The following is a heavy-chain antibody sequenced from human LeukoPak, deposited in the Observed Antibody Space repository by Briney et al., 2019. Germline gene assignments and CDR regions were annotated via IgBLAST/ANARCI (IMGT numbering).Heavy chain of an antibody. Sequence: GASVTVSCKVSGNSLSELSIHWVRQAPGKGLECMGGFDPEEAKMVYAQNFQGRVTMTEDTSTQTAYMELSGLTSDDTAVYYCTTRSGDFWSGFVNWGQGTLVTVSS. CDR2: FDPEEAKM. D-gene: IGHD3-3*01. CDR3: TTRSGDFWSGFVN. V-gene: IGHV1-24*01. J-gene: IGHJ4*02. CDR1: GNSLSELS.